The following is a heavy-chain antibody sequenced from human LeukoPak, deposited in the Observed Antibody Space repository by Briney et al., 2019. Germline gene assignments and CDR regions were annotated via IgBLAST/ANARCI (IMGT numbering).Heavy chain of an antibody. V-gene: IGHV1-18*01. D-gene: IGHD3-10*01. J-gene: IGHJ5*02. Sequence: ASVKVSCKASGYTLSNYDISWVRQAPGQGLEWMGWISVYNGNTNYAQRFQGRVSMTTDTSTSTAYMELRSLRSDDTAMYYCARANMVRGVGSFFDRNWFDPWGQGTLVTVSS. CDR1: GYTLSNYD. CDR2: ISVYNGNT. CDR3: ARANMVRGVGSFFDRNWFDP.